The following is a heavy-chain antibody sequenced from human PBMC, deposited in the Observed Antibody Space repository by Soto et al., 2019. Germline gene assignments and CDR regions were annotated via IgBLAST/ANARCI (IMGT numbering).Heavy chain of an antibody. Sequence: PGGSLRLSCAASGFTFDDYAMHWVRQAPGKGLEWVSGISWNSGSIGYADSVKGRFTISRDNSKNTVYMQMNSLRAEDTAVYYCARYTGDDILTGQFDYWGQGTQVTVSS. J-gene: IGHJ4*02. D-gene: IGHD3-9*01. CDR2: ISWNSGSI. CDR1: GFTFDDYA. V-gene: IGHV3-9*01. CDR3: ARYTGDDILTGQFDY.